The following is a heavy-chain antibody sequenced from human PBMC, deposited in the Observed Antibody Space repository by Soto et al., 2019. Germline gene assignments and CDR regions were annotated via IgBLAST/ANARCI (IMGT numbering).Heavy chain of an antibody. D-gene: IGHD3-3*01. Sequence: GGSLRLSCAASGFTFGSYSMNWVRQAPGKGLEWVSSISSSSSYIYYADSVKGRFTISRDNAKNSLYLQMNSLRAEDTAVYYCARDQQKSGYFYWGQGTLVTVSS. CDR1: GFTFGSYS. CDR3: ARDQQKSGYFY. CDR2: ISSSSSYI. V-gene: IGHV3-21*01. J-gene: IGHJ4*02.